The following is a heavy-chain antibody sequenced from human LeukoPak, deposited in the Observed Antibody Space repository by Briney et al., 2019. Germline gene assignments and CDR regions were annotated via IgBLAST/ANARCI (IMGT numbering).Heavy chain of an antibody. J-gene: IGHJ5*02. V-gene: IGHV1-46*01. CDR2: INPSGGRT. D-gene: IGHD1-7*01. CDR1: GYTFTSYY. Sequence: ASVKVSCKASGYTFTSYYMHWVRQAPGQGLEWMGIINPSGGRTTYAQKFQARVTMTRDTSTSTVYMELSSLRSDDTAVYYCARDRELRTVLIGDGWFGPWGQGTLVTVSS. CDR3: ARDRELRTVLIGDGWFGP.